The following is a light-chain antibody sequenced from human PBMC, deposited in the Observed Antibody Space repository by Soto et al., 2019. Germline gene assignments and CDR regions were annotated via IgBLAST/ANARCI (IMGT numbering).Light chain of an antibody. CDR1: SSDVGSYNL. V-gene: IGLV2-23*01. CDR2: EGS. Sequence: QSALTQPASVSGSPGQSITISCTGTSSDVGSYNLVSWYQQHAGKAPKLMIYEGSKRPSGVSNRFSGSKSGNTASLTISGLQAEDEAEYYCCQYAGRSAYVVFGGGTKLTVL. CDR3: CQYAGRSAYVV. J-gene: IGLJ2*01.